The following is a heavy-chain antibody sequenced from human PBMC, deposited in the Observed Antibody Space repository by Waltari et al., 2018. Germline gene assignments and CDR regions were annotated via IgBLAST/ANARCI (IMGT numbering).Heavy chain of an antibody. V-gene: IGHV3-53*01. CDR3: ARARVSSWYVQGYFDY. CDR2: IYSGGST. Sequence: EVQLVESGGGLIQPGGSLRLSCAASGFTVSSNYLSWVRPAPGKGLEWVSVIYSGGSTYYADSVKGRFTISRDNSKNTLYLQMNSLRAEDTAVYYCARARVSSWYVQGYFDYWGQGTLVTVSS. CDR1: GFTVSSNY. J-gene: IGHJ4*02. D-gene: IGHD6-13*01.